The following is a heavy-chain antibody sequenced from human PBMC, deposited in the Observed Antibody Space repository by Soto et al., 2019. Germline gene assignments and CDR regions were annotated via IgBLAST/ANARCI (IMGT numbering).Heavy chain of an antibody. CDR3: ARGRYGDY. CDR1: GYTFASYG. V-gene: IGHV1-18*01. J-gene: IGHJ4*02. Sequence: ASVKVSCKGSGYTFASYGITWVRQAPGQGLEWMGWISAHNGNTDYAQKLQGRVTVTRDTSTSTAYMELRSLRSDDTAVYYCARGRYGDYWGQGALVTVSS. D-gene: IGHD1-1*01. CDR2: ISAHNGNT.